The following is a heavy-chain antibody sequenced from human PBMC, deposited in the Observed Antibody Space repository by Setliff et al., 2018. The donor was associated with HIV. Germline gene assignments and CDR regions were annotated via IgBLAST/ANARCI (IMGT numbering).Heavy chain of an antibody. D-gene: IGHD7-27*01. Sequence: ASVKVSCKASGYTFTNYYMHWVRQAPGQGLEWMGIIYPGGARRSYAQKFQGRVTMTWDTSTSTAYMELSSLRSEDTAVYYCARDLPELGSLDYWGQGTLVTVPQ. J-gene: IGHJ4*02. CDR3: ARDLPELGSLDY. CDR1: GYTFTNYY. CDR2: IYPGGARR. V-gene: IGHV1-46*01.